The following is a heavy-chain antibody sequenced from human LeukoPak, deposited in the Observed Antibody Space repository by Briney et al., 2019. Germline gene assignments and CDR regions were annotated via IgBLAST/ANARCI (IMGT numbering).Heavy chain of an antibody. Sequence: PSETLSLTCTVSGGSISSSSYYWGWIRQPPGKGLEWIGSIYYSGSTYYNPSLKSRVTISVDTSKNQFSLKLSSVTAADTAVYYCAGPTGELHAHDAFDIWGQGTMVTVSS. CDR1: GGSISSSSYY. V-gene: IGHV4-39*01. CDR2: IYYSGST. CDR3: AGPTGELHAHDAFDI. D-gene: IGHD1-26*01. J-gene: IGHJ3*02.